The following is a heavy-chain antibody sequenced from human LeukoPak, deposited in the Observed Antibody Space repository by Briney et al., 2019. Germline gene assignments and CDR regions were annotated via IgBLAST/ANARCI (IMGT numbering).Heavy chain of an antibody. Sequence: PSETLSLTCTVSGGSISSSSYYWGWIRQPPGKGLEWIGSIYYSGSTYYNPSLKSRVTISVDTSKNQFSLKLSSVTAADTAVYYCARHPREVPAGVDYWGQGTLDTVSS. J-gene: IGHJ4*02. V-gene: IGHV4-39*01. CDR1: GGSISSSSYY. CDR3: ARHPREVPAGVDY. D-gene: IGHD2-2*01. CDR2: IYYSGST.